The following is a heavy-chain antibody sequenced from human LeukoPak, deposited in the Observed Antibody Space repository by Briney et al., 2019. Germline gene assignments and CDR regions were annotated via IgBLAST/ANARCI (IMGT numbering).Heavy chain of an antibody. D-gene: IGHD2-21*02. CDR3: AKDPTWHIVVVTEGEFDY. CDR2: IKQDGSEK. CDR1: GFTFSDHY. V-gene: IGHV3-7*01. Sequence: PGGSLRLSCAASGFTFSDHYMDWVRQAPGKGLEWVANIKQDGSEKYYVDSVKGRFTISRDNAKNSLYLQMNSLRAEDTAVYYCAKDPTWHIVVVTEGEFDYWGQGTLVTVSS. J-gene: IGHJ4*02.